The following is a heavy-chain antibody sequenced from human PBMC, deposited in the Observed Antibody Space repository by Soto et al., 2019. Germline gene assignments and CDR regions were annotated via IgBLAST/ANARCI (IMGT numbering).Heavy chain of an antibody. CDR2: ISGSGGST. V-gene: IGHV3-23*01. Sequence: GRSLRLSCAASGFTFSSYGMSWVRQAPGKGLEWVSSISGSGGSTYYADSVKGRFTISRDNSKNTLYLQMNSLRAEDTAVYYCAKASAPGGTYFPLWFWGQGTLVTVSS. CDR1: GFTFSSYG. J-gene: IGHJ4*02. CDR3: AKASAPGGTYFPLWF. D-gene: IGHD1-26*01.